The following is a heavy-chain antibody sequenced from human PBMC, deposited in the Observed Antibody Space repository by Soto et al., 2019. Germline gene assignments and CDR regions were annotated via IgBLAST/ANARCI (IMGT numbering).Heavy chain of an antibody. CDR3: TTDRRIEDSGYFGYYYYYRLAV. CDR1: GFTFSNAW. V-gene: IGHV3-15*07. D-gene: IGHD3-22*01. Sequence: PGGSLRLSCAASGFTFSNAWMNWVRQAPGKGLEWVGRIKSKTDGGTTDYAAPVKGRFTISRDDSKNTLYLQMNSLKTEDTAVYYCTTDRRIEDSGYFGYYYYYRLAVWGQGTTVTVSS. J-gene: IGHJ6*02. CDR2: IKSKTDGGTT.